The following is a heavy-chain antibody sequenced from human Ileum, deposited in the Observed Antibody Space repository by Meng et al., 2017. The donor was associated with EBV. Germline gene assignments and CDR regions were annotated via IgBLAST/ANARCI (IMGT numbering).Heavy chain of an antibody. Sequence: QGDLQESGPGLVKPSQPLSLTCTVSGGSISSGGYYWSWIRQHPGKGLEWIGYIHSSGNTYYTPSLRSRLTISVDTSKNQFSLKLSSVTAADTAVYYCARASYGSGSPLGESWFDPWGQGTLVTVSS. CDR1: GGSISSGGYY. D-gene: IGHD3-10*01. CDR2: IHSSGNT. J-gene: IGHJ5*02. CDR3: ARASYGSGSPLGESWFDP. V-gene: IGHV4-31*03.